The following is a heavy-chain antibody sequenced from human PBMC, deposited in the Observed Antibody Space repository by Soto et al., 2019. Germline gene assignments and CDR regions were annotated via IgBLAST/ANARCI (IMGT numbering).Heavy chain of an antibody. Sequence: ASVKVSCKASGYTFTNFAMHWARQAPGDRLEWMGWINAANGNTKYSQKFQGRVIISMDTSASTAYMELSSLTSEDTAVYYCARDYPYCTGGSCPGYWGQGTLVTVSS. CDR3: ARDYPYCTGGSCPGY. D-gene: IGHD2-15*01. J-gene: IGHJ4*02. CDR1: GYTFTNFA. V-gene: IGHV1-3*01. CDR2: INAANGNT.